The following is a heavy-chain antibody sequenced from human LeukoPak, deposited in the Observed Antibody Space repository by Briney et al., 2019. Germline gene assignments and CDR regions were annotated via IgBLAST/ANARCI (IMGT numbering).Heavy chain of an antibody. CDR1: GFTLGSVS. CDR3: AKDGSTVNSAFDY. D-gene: IGHD4-17*01. CDR2: ISSTSGTI. J-gene: IGHJ4*02. Sequence: PGGSLRLSCAASGFTLGSVSLNWVRQAPGKGREWISCISSTSGTIYYADSVKGRFTISRDNVKKSLYLPMSSLRAVDTAVYYCAKDGSTVNSAFDYWGQGTLVTVSS. V-gene: IGHV3-48*01.